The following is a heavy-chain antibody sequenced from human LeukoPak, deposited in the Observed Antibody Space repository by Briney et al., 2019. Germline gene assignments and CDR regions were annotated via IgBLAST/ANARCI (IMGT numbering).Heavy chain of an antibody. CDR3: ARQPPEWLPGGYFDY. D-gene: IGHD6-19*01. CDR1: GGSISSGSYY. Sequence: PPETLSLTCTVSGGSISSGSYYWGWIRQPPGKGLEWIGSIYYSGNTYYNPSLKSRVIISIDTSRNEFSLKLSSVTAADTAVYYCARQPPEWLPGGYFDYWGQGTLVTVSS. CDR2: IYYSGNT. J-gene: IGHJ4*02. V-gene: IGHV4-39*01.